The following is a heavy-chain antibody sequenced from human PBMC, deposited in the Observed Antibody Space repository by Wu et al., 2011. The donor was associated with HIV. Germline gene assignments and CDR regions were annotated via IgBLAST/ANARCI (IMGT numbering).Heavy chain of an antibody. CDR2: ISAYNGNT. CDR1: GYTFNSYG. Sequence: QVQLVQSGAEVKKPGASVKVSCKASGYTFNSYGFSWVRQAPGQGLEWMGWISAYNGNTNYAQKFQGRVTMTIDRSTSTAYMELRSLRSDGTAVYFCARDPPGYPYFFDYWGQGTLVTVSS. J-gene: IGHJ4*02. CDR3: ARDPPGYPYFFDY. V-gene: IGHV1-18*01. D-gene: IGHD5-12*01.